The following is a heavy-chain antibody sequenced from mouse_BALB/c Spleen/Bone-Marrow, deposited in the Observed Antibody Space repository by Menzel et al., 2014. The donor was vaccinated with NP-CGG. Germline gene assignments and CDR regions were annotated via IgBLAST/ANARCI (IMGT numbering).Heavy chain of an antibody. D-gene: IGHD3-2*01. CDR1: GFNIKDTY. Sequence: EVQLQQSGAELVKPGASVKLSCTASGFNIKDTYMHWVKQRPGQGLEWIGRIDPANGNTKYDPKFQGKATITADTSSNTAYLQLSSLTSEDTAVYYCATDSSGYLDYWGQGTTLTVSS. CDR3: ATDSSGYLDY. V-gene: IGHV14-3*02. J-gene: IGHJ2*01. CDR2: IDPANGNT.